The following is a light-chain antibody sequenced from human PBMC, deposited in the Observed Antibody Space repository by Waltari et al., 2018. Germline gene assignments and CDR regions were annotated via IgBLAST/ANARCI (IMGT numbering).Light chain of an antibody. CDR1: VLGKKF. Sequence: SYELTQPSSVSVSPGQKARITCSGDVLGKKFIRWFQQKPGQAPVLLIFRDSERPSGIPERFSGSSSGTTVTLTISGAQVEDEADYYCFTVDDNSLRLFGGGTKLTVL. J-gene: IGLJ2*01. CDR2: RDS. CDR3: FTVDDNSLRL. V-gene: IGLV3-27*01.